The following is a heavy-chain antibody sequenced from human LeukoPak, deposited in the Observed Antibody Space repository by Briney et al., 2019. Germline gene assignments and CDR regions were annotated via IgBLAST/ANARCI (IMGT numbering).Heavy chain of an antibody. D-gene: IGHD3-22*01. J-gene: IGHJ4*02. V-gene: IGHV3-9*01. Sequence: GGSLRLSCVASGFSFDDYGMFWVRQTPGKGLEWVSGISWNSGNIGYADSVKGRFTISRDNSKNTLYLQMNSLRAEDTAVYYCAKDRDYYDSSGYFDYWGQGTLVTVSS. CDR1: GFSFDDYG. CDR2: ISWNSGNI. CDR3: AKDRDYYDSSGYFDY.